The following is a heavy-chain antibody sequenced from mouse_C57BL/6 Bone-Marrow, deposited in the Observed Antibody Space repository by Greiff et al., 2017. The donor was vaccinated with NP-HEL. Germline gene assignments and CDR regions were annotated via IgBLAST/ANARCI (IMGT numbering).Heavy chain of an antibody. CDR2: IDPNSGGT. CDR1: GYTFTSYL. CDR3: ARYYYGSSDFDY. Sequence: QVQLQQPGAELVKPGASVKLSCKASGYTFTSYLMHWVKQKPGRGLEWIGRIDPNSGGTKYNEKFKCKATLTVDKPSSTAYMQLNSLTSEDSAVYYCARYYYGSSDFDYWGKGTTLTVSS. J-gene: IGHJ2*01. D-gene: IGHD1-1*01. V-gene: IGHV1-72*01.